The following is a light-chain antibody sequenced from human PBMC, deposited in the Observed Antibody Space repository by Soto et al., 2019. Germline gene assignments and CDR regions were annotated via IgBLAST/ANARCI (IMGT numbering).Light chain of an antibody. J-gene: IGLJ1*01. Sequence: QSALTQPHSVSGSPGQSVTISCTGTSTDVGGYHYVSWYQHHPGKAPKLVIFDVTRRPSGVPHRFSGSKSDNTASLTISDLQTEDEADYYCCSYAGSYIYVFGTGTKLTVL. V-gene: IGLV2-11*01. CDR2: DVT. CDR3: CSYAGSYIYV. CDR1: STDVGGYHY.